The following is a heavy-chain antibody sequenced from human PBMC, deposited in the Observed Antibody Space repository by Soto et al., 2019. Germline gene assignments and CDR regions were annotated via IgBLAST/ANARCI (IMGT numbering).Heavy chain of an antibody. J-gene: IGHJ4*02. CDR3: AKSLPRNQYSSSSRGPFDY. Sequence: GGSLSLSCAPSGFTFSSYAMSWVRQAPGKGLEWVSAISGSGGSTYYADSVKGRFTISRDNSKNTLYLQMNSLRAEDTAVYYCAKSLPRNQYSSSSRGPFDYWGQGTLVTVSS. V-gene: IGHV3-23*01. CDR2: ISGSGGST. CDR1: GFTFSSYA. D-gene: IGHD6-6*01.